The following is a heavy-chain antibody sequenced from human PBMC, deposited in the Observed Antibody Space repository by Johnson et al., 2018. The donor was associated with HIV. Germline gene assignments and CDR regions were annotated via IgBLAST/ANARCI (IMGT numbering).Heavy chain of an antibody. Sequence: EVQLVESGGGLVQPGGSLRLSCAASGFTVSSNYMSWVRQAPGKGLEWVSVIYSGGSTYYADSVKGRFTISRDNSKNTLYLQMNSLRAEDTAVYYCAREIIAAADDFDVWGQGIMVTVSS. J-gene: IGHJ3*01. CDR3: AREIIAAADDFDV. V-gene: IGHV3-66*01. CDR1: GFTVSSNY. D-gene: IGHD6-13*01. CDR2: IYSGGST.